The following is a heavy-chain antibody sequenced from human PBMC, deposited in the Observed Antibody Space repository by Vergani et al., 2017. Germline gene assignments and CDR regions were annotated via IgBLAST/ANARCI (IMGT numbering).Heavy chain of an antibody. CDR3: ARYYSSGYPYNWFDP. V-gene: IGHV4-59*01. J-gene: IGHJ5*02. CDR1: GGSISSYY. CDR2: IYYSGST. D-gene: IGHD3-22*01. Sequence: QVQLQESGPGLLKPSETLSLTCTVSGGSISSYYWSWIRQPPGKGLEWIGYIYYSGSTNYNPSLKSRVTISVDTSKNQFSLKLSSVTAADTAVYYCARYYSSGYPYNWFDPWGQGTLVTVSS.